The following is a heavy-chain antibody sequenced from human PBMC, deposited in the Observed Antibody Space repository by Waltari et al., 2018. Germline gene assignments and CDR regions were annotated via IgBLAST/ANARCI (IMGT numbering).Heavy chain of an antibody. D-gene: IGHD6-19*01. CDR2: IRSKAYGGTT. CDR3: TRAGSGWMFYYYYYYMDV. V-gene: IGHV3-49*04. J-gene: IGHJ6*03. Sequence: EVQLVESGGGLVQPGRSVRVSCTASGFTFGDYAMSWVRQAPGKGLGWVGFIRSKAYGGTTEYAASVKGRFTISRDDSKSIAYLQMNSLKTEDTAVYYCTRAGSGWMFYYYYYYMDVWGKGTTVTVSS. CDR1: GFTFGDYA.